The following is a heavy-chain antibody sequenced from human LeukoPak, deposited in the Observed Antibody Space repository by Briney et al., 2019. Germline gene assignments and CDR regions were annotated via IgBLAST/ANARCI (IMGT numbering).Heavy chain of an antibody. D-gene: IGHD2-21*02. V-gene: IGHV3-30*18. CDR2: ISYDGSNK. J-gene: IGHJ3*02. Sequence: PGGSLRLSCAASGFTLSTYGMHWVRQAPGKGLEWVAVISYDGSNKYYADSVKGRFTISRDNSKNTLCLQMNSLRAEDTAVYYCAKEGGDTGLDAFDIWGQGTMVTVSS. CDR3: AKEGGDTGLDAFDI. CDR1: GFTLSTYG.